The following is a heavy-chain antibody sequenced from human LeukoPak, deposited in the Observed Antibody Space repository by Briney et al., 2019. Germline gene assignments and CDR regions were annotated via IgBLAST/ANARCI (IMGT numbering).Heavy chain of an antibody. V-gene: IGHV3-7*01. D-gene: IGHD3-3*01. CDR1: GFTFSSYW. CDR2: IKQDGSEK. CDR3: ARDSYYDFPYGMDV. Sequence: GGSLRLSCAASGFTFSSYWMSWVRQAPGKGLEWVANIKQDGSEKYYVDSVKGRFTISRDNAKNSLYLQTNSLRAEDTAVYYCARDSYYDFPYGMDVWGQGTTVTVSS. J-gene: IGHJ6*02.